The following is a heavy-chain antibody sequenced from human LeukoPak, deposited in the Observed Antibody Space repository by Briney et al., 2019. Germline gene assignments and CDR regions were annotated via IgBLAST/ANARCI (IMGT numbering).Heavy chain of an antibody. V-gene: IGHV4-59*01. CDR1: GGSISSYY. J-gene: IGHJ4*02. Sequence: SETLSLTCTVSGGSISSYYWSWIRQPPGKGLEWIGYIHNNGDTNCNPSLKGRVTISVDTSRNQFSLKLSSVTAADTAVYYCAREGTLDSSGYYLGYWGQGTLVTVSS. CDR3: AREGTLDSSGYYLGY. CDR2: IHNNGDT. D-gene: IGHD3-22*01.